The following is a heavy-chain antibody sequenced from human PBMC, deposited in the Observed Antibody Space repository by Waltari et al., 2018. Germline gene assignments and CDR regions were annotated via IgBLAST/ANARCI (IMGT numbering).Heavy chain of an antibody. CDR3: ARVVVVGATGGDY. D-gene: IGHD1-26*01. CDR1: GFTFSSYA. Sequence: EVQLLESGGGLVQPGGSLRLSCAASGFTFSSYAMSWVRQAPGKGLEWVSVIYSGGSTYYADSVKGRFTITSDNSKNTLYLQMNSLRSEDTAVYYCARVVVVGATGGDYWGQGTLVTVSS. CDR2: IYSGGST. J-gene: IGHJ4*02. V-gene: IGHV3-23*03.